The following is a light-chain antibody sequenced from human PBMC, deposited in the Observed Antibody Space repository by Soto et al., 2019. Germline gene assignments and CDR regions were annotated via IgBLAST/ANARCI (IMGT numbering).Light chain of an antibody. CDR3: QHYNSYSEA. J-gene: IGKJ1*01. Sequence: DIQMTQSPSTLSGSVGDRVTITCRASQTISSWLAWYQQKPGKAPKLLIYKASTLKSGVLSRFSGSGSGTEFTLTISSLQPDEFATYYCQHYNSYSEAVGQGTKVEIK. CDR1: QTISSW. CDR2: KAS. V-gene: IGKV1-5*03.